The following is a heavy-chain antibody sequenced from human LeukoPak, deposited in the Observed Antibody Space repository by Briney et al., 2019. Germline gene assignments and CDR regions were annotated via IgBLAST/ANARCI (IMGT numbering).Heavy chain of an antibody. V-gene: IGHV3-23*01. Sequence: GGSLRPSCAASGFTFSIYAMSWVRQAPGKGLEWVSAISGSGGSTYCADSVKGRFTISRDNSKNTLYLQMNSLRAEDTAVYYCAKDLGPHRDYYDSSGYYGVGYWGQGTLVTVSS. CDR1: GFTFSIYA. D-gene: IGHD3-22*01. CDR2: ISGSGGST. CDR3: AKDLGPHRDYYDSSGYYGVGY. J-gene: IGHJ4*02.